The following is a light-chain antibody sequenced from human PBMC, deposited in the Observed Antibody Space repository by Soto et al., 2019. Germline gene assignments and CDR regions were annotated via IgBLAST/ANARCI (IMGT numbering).Light chain of an antibody. CDR2: LAS. V-gene: IGKV2-28*01. J-gene: IGKJ3*01. Sequence: DIVMTQSPLSLAVTPGEPASISCRSSQSLLRSDGYSYLAWYLQKPGQSPQVLIYLASHRASGVXDXXSGSGSVTDFLLNISRVEAEDVGVYYGMQVLQRPRSFGPGTKVDIK. CDR3: MQVLQRPRS. CDR1: QSLLRSDGYSY.